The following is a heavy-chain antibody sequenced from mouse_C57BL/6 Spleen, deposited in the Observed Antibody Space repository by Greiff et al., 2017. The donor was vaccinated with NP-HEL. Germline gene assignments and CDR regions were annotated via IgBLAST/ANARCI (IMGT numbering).Heavy chain of an antibody. Sequence: QVQLQQPGAELVRPGTSVKLSCKASGYTFTSYWMHWVKQRPGQGLEWIGVIDPSDSYTNYNQKFKGKATLTVDTSSSTAYMQLSSLTSEDSAVYYCARDSSGYEAWFAYWGQGTLVTVSA. V-gene: IGHV1-59*01. D-gene: IGHD3-2*02. CDR2: IDPSDSYT. J-gene: IGHJ3*01. CDR1: GYTFTSYW. CDR3: ARDSSGYEAWFAY.